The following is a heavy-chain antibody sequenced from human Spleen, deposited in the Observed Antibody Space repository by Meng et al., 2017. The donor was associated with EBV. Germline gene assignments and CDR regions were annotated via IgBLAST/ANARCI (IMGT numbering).Heavy chain of an antibody. Sequence: VTLQGPGPGLVKPSEALSLTCSVSGGPVSSGSHYWGWTRQPPGKGLEWIAYMYYSGNTNYNPSLRSRVTISVDTSKNQFSLKLKSVTAADTAVYYCARAQVRGVSAFDYWGQGTLVTVSS. CDR2: MYYSGNT. CDR3: ARAQVRGVSAFDY. V-gene: IGHV4-61*01. J-gene: IGHJ4*02. CDR1: GGPVSSGSHY. D-gene: IGHD3-10*01.